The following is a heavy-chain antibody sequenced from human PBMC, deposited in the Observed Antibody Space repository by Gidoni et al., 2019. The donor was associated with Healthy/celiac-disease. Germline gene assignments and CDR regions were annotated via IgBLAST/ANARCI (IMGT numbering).Heavy chain of an antibody. CDR3: ARGRGWGFDY. V-gene: IGHV4-34*01. J-gene: IGHJ4*02. D-gene: IGHD7-27*01. CDR1: GGSFCDDY. Sequence: QVQLQQWGAGLLKTSETLSLSCAVYGGSFCDDYWTWIRQPPGKGLEWIGEIKHSGSTNYNPSLKSRVTISVDTSKNQFSLKLSSVTAADTSMYYCARGRGWGFDYWGQGTLVTVSS. CDR2: IKHSGST.